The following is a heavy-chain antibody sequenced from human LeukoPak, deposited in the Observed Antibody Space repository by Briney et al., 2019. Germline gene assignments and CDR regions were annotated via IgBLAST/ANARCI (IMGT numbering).Heavy chain of an antibody. J-gene: IGHJ4*02. CDR2: IKSKTDGGTT. V-gene: IGHV3-15*01. D-gene: IGHD3-3*01. Sequence: GGSLRLSCAASGFTFSNAWMSWVRQAPGKGLEWVGRIKSKTDGGTTDYAAPVKGRFTISRDDSKNTLYLQMNSLKTEDTAVYYCTTEGFWSYGVFDYWGQGTLVTVSS. CDR1: GFTFSNAW. CDR3: TTEGFWSYGVFDY.